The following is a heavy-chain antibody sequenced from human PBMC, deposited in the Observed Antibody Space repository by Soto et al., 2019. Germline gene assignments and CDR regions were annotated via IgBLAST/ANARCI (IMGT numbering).Heavy chain of an antibody. CDR2: INKDGSAN. J-gene: IGHJ4*02. CDR3: AREDWYYFDY. CDR1: GISFGSSW. V-gene: IGHV3-7*03. Sequence: GGSLRLSCAASGISFGSSWMSWVRQAPGKGLQWVANINKDGSANYYADSVRGRFTISRDNADNSLYLQMNSLRAEDTAVYYCAREDWYYFDYWGQGTLVTVSS. D-gene: IGHD3-9*01.